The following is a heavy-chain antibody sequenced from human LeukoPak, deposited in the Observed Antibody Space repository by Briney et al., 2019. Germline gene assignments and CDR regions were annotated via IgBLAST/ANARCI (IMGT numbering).Heavy chain of an antibody. D-gene: IGHD6-13*01. CDR1: GGSFSGYY. J-gene: IGHJ6*03. V-gene: IGHV4-34*01. Sequence: SETLSLTCAVYGGSFSGYYWSWIRQPPGKGLEWIGEINHSGSTNYNPSLKSRVTISVDTSKNQFSLKLSSVTAADTAVYYCARLPHIAAAGTSYYYYYYMDVWGKGTTVTVSS. CDR3: ARLPHIAAAGTSYYYYYYMDV. CDR2: INHSGST.